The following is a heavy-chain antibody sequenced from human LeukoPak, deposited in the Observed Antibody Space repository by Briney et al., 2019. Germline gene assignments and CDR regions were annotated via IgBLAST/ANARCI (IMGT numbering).Heavy chain of an antibody. CDR2: IRSSSDYI. Sequence: GGSLRLSCAASGFSFSSYSMNWVRQAPGKGLEWVSSIRSSSDYIHYADSVKARFTISRDNAKNSLYLQMNSLRAEDTAVYYCARDPWGALGYWGLGTLVTVSS. D-gene: IGHD1-26*01. J-gene: IGHJ4*02. V-gene: IGHV3-21*01. CDR3: ARDPWGALGY. CDR1: GFSFSSYS.